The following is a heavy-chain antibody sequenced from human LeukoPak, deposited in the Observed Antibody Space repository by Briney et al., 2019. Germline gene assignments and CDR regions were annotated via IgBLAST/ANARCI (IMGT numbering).Heavy chain of an antibody. D-gene: IGHD5-24*01. CDR3: ARAPRGRWLQLMDAFDI. J-gene: IGHJ3*02. Sequence: GGSLRLSCAASGFTFSSYWMSWVRQAPGKGLEWVSAISGSGGSTYYADSVKGRFTISRDNAKTSLYLQMNSLRAEDTAVYYCARAPRGRWLQLMDAFDIWGQGTMVTVSS. V-gene: IGHV3-21*01. CDR1: GFTFSSYW. CDR2: ISGSGGST.